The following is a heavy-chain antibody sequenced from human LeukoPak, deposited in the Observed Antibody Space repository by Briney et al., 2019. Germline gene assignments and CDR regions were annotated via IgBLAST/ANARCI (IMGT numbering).Heavy chain of an antibody. D-gene: IGHD4-23*01. V-gene: IGHV3-7*01. J-gene: IGHJ4*02. Sequence: GXSXRXSCXXSXFTVSSYWMSWVRQAPGKGLGWVANINQDVSETNYVDSVKGRFTISRDNAKNSLYLQMTSLRVEDTAVYYCARDRGYSSFDYWGQGTLVTVSS. CDR1: XFTVSSYW. CDR3: ARDRGYSSFDY. CDR2: INQDVSET.